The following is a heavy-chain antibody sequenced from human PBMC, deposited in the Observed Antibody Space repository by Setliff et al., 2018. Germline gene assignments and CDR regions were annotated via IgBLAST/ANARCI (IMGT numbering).Heavy chain of an antibody. CDR2: INAGNGNT. V-gene: IGHV1-3*01. CDR1: GYTFTSYA. J-gene: IGHJ5*02. Sequence: ASVKVSCKASGYTFTSYAMHWVRQAPGQRLEWMGWINAGNGNTKYSQKFQGRVTITRDTSASTAYMELSSLRSEDTAVYYCAREIVTPYITMVRETARGFDPWGQGTLVTV. D-gene: IGHD3-10*01. CDR3: AREIVTPYITMVRETARGFDP.